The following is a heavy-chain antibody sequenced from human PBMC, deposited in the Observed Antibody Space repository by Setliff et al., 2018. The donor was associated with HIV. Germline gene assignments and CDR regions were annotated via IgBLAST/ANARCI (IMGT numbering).Heavy chain of an antibody. Sequence: PSETLSLTCTVSGGSISNYYWRWIRQYPGKGLEWIGYIYYSGSTYYNPSLKSRITIAVDTSKNQFPLRLSSVTAADTAVYYCARSGSSSPYYFDYWGPGTLVTVSS. V-gene: IGHV4-59*06. D-gene: IGHD6-6*01. CDR1: GGSISNYY. CDR3: ARSGSSSPYYFDY. J-gene: IGHJ4*02. CDR2: IYYSGST.